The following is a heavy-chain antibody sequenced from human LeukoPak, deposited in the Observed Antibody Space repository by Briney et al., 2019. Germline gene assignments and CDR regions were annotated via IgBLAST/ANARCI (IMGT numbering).Heavy chain of an antibody. Sequence: PSQTLSLTCTVSGGSISSGGYYWSWIRQHPGKGLEWIGYIYYSGSTYYNPSLESRVTISIDTSKNQFSLKLGSVTAADTAVYYCAREDLEGLFDPWGQGTLVTVSS. CDR3: AREDLEGLFDP. J-gene: IGHJ5*02. CDR2: IYYSGST. D-gene: IGHD3-3*01. CDR1: GGSISSGGYY. V-gene: IGHV4-31*03.